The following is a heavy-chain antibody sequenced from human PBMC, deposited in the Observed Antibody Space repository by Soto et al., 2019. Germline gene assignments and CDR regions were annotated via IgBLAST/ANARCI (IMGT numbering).Heavy chain of an antibody. CDR3: ARAVAGELRRAWTWLDN. CDR1: EFTFRDYA. D-gene: IGHD3-10*01. J-gene: IGHJ5*02. CDR2: IPSDGSAQ. Sequence: YLRLSCEPSEFTFRDYAMNWVRQAPGKGLEWVEAIPSDGSAQHYADSVKGRFSISRDNSKNTLSLQMNSLRPEDAALYYCARAVAGELRRAWTWLDNLGQGTSVNVSS. V-gene: IGHV3-30-3*01.